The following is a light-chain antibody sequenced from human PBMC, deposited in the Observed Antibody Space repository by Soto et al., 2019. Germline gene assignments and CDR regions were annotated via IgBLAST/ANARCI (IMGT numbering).Light chain of an antibody. J-gene: IGKJ4*01. CDR3: QKYNSAPLT. CDR2: AAS. Sequence: DIQMTQSPSSLSASLGDRVTITCRASQGIGVYLAWFQQKPGKVPKLLIYAASTLQSGGPSRFSGSGSGTDFTLTISSLQPEDFATYYCQKYNSAPLTFGGGTKVEIK. CDR1: QGIGVY. V-gene: IGKV1-27*01.